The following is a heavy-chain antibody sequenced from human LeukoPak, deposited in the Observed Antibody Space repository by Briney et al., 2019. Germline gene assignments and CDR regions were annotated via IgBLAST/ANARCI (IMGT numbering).Heavy chain of an antibody. CDR2: INHSGST. CDR3: ARAFRIPVLGVAPRPRDAFDI. V-gene: IGHV4-34*01. CDR1: GGSFSGYY. J-gene: IGHJ3*02. D-gene: IGHD6-6*01. Sequence: PSETLSLTCAVYGGSFSGYYWSWIRQPPGKGLEWIGEINHSGSTNYNPSLKSGVTISVDTSKNQFSLKLSSVTAADTAVYYCARAFRIPVLGVAPRPRDAFDIWGQGTMVTVSS.